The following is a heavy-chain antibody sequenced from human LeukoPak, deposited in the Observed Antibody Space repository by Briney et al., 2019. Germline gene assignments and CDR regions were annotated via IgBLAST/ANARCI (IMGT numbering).Heavy chain of an antibody. V-gene: IGHV3-30*04. CDR1: GFTFSSYA. D-gene: IGHD5-24*01. J-gene: IGHJ4*02. CDR3: AKGLEMATILGCGDY. Sequence: PGTSLRLSCAASGFTFSSYAMHWVRQAPGMGLEWVAVISYDGSNKYYADSVKGRFTISRDNSKNTLYLQMNSLRAEDTAVYYCAKGLEMATILGCGDYWGQGTLVTVSS. CDR2: ISYDGSNK.